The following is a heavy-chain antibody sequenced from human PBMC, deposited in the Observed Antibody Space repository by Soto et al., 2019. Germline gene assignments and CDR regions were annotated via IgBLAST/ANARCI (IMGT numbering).Heavy chain of an antibody. CDR3: ARVGASSCFDY. V-gene: IGHV1-18*04. J-gene: IGHJ4*02. Sequence: ASVKVSCKTSDYPFTSYGLSWLRQAPGQGPEWLGWISPNTGDTNYAQKFQGRVTLTTDTSTTTVYMELRSLILDDTAVYFCARVGASSCFDYWGQGTLVTVSS. CDR2: ISPNTGDT. D-gene: IGHD6-13*01. CDR1: DYPFTSYG.